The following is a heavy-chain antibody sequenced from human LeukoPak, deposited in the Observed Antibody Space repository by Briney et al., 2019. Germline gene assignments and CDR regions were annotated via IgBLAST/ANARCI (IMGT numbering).Heavy chain of an antibody. CDR1: GFTVSNNY. CDR3: ARDCGSGYCWDY. Sequence: GGSLRLSCAASGFTVSNNYMSWVRQAPGKGLEWVSVIYSAGSTYYADSVKGRFTISRDNAKNSLYLQMNSLRGEDTAVYYCARDCGSGYCWDYWGQGTLVTVSS. V-gene: IGHV3-53*01. CDR2: IYSAGST. D-gene: IGHD3-22*01. J-gene: IGHJ4*02.